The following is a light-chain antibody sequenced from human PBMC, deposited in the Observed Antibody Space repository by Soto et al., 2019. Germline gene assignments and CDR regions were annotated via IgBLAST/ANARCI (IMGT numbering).Light chain of an antibody. CDR2: AAS. CDR3: KQSYSTPLT. J-gene: IGKJ4*01. CDR1: QSISSY. Sequence: DIQMTQSPSSLSASVGDRVTITCRASQSISSYLNWYQQKPGKAPKLLIYAASSLQSGVPSRFSGSGSGTDCTLTISSLQPEDFATYYCKQSYSTPLTFGGGTKVEIK. V-gene: IGKV1-39*01.